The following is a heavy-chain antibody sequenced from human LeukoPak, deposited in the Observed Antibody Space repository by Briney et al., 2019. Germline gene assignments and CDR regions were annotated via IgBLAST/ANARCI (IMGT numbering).Heavy chain of an antibody. CDR1: GFTFSYYS. D-gene: IGHD3-9*01. CDR3: ATGYSLYYFDY. V-gene: IGHV3-48*01. CDR2: ISSDTTTI. J-gene: IGHJ4*02. Sequence: GGSLRLSCAASGFTFSYYSLNWVRQAPGKGLEWLSYISSDTTTIYYADSVKGRFTISRDNSKNTLYLQLNSLRAEDTAVYYCATGYSLYYFDYWGQGTLVTVSS.